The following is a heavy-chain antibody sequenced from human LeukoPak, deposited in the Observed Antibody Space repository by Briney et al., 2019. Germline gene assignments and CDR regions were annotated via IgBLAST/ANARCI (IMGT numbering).Heavy chain of an antibody. J-gene: IGHJ4*02. CDR1: GYTFTNYY. D-gene: IGHD4-23*01. V-gene: IGHV1-46*01. CDR3: ATGRWSYDY. CDR2: VNPSDGCT. Sequence: ASVKVSCKASGYTFTNYYMHWVRQAPGQELEWMGIVNPSDGCTRYAQQFQGRVTMTRDTSTSTVYMELSSLRSEDTAVYYCATGRWSYDYWGQGTLVTVSS.